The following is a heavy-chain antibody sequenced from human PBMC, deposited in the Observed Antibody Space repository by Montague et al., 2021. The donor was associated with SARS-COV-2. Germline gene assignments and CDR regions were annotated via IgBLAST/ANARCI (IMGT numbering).Heavy chain of an antibody. D-gene: IGHD1-26*01. CDR2: IDSYGNTR. J-gene: IGHJ4*02. CDR3: AGGPPYSGTYYLAY. Sequence: SLRLSCAASGITFSHYWMHWFRQAPGKGLVWVSRIDSYGNTRTYADSVKGRFTISRDNAKNTLYLQMNSLRAEDTSVYYCAGGPPYSGTYYLAYWGQGTLVTVSS. V-gene: IGHV3-74*01. CDR1: GITFSHYW.